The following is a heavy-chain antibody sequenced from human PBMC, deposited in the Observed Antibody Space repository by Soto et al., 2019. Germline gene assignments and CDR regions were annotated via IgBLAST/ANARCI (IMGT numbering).Heavy chain of an antibody. D-gene: IGHD1-26*01. J-gene: IGHJ4*02. V-gene: IGHV1-18*01. CDR1: GYTFTSYV. CDR3: ARVLPFHSGSYSRGFDY. Sequence: QVQLVQSGAEVKQPGASVKVSCKASGYTFTSYVISWVRQAPGQGLEWMGWFSANNGNTNYAQRLQGRVTMTTDTSTSTAYMELRSLRSDDTAVYYCARVLPFHSGSYSRGFDYWGQGTLVTVSS. CDR2: FSANNGNT.